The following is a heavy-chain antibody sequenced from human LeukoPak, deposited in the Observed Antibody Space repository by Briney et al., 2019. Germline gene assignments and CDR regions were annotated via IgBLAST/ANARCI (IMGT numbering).Heavy chain of an antibody. Sequence: PSETLSLTCTVSGGSVTSGDYYWSWIRQHPGKGLEWIGYIYNSGTTYYNPSLKSRVTISVDTSENQFSLRLSSVTAADTAVYYCARARTYSYYYYGLDVWGQGTTVTVTS. CDR1: GGSVTSGDYY. D-gene: IGHD1/OR15-1a*01. J-gene: IGHJ6*02. CDR2: IYNSGTT. CDR3: ARARTYSYYYYGLDV. V-gene: IGHV4-31*03.